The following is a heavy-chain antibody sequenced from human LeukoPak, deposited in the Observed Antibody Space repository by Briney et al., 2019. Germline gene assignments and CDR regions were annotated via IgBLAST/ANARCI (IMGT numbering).Heavy chain of an antibody. CDR1: GITLSNYA. D-gene: IGHD3-10*01. CDR3: AKRGIVIRGVLIIGFHKEAYYFDY. J-gene: IGHJ4*02. Sequence: GGSLRLSCVVSGITLSNYAMSWVRQAPGKGLEWVSGISESGGSTKYADSVKGRFTISRDNSLNTVYLQMNSLRAEDTAVYCCAKRGIVIRGVLIIGFHKEAYYFDYWGQGILVTVSS. V-gene: IGHV3-23*01. CDR2: ISESGGST.